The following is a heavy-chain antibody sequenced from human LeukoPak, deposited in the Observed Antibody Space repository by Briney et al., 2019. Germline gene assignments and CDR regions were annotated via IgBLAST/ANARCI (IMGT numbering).Heavy chain of an antibody. V-gene: IGHV3-48*01. CDR2: ISSSSSTI. J-gene: IGHJ3*02. Sequence: GGSLRLSCAASGFTFSSYSMNWVRQAPGKGLEWVSYISSSSSTIYYADSVKGRFTISRDNAKNSLYLQMNSLGAEDTAVYYCARTGNIVVVVADHDAFDIWGQGTMVTVSS. CDR1: GFTFSSYS. CDR3: ARTGNIVVVVADHDAFDI. D-gene: IGHD2-15*01.